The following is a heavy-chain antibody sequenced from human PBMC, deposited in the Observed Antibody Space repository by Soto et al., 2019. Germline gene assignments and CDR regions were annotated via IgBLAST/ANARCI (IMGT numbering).Heavy chain of an antibody. J-gene: IGHJ6*02. D-gene: IGHD4-4*01. CDR2: INPNSGGT. CDR1: GYTFTGYY. V-gene: IGHV1-2*02. CDR3: ARPFVPLATINYYYYGMDV. Sequence: EASVKVSCKASGYTFTGYYMHWVRQAPGQGLEWMGWINPNSGGTNYAQKFQGRVTMTRDTSISTAYMELSRLRSDDTAVYYCARPFVPLATINYYYYGMDVWGQGTTVTVSS.